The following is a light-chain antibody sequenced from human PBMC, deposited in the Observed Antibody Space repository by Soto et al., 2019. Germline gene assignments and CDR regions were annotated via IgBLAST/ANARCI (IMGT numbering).Light chain of an antibody. V-gene: IGKV1-33*01. CDR3: QLYDKLPPRST. Sequence: DIQMTQSPSSLSASVGDRVTITCQASQDISNYLNWYQQKPGKAPKLLIYDASNLETGVPSRFSGSGSGTDFTFTISSLQPEDIATYYCQLYDKLPPRSTFGPGTKVDIK. J-gene: IGKJ3*01. CDR2: DAS. CDR1: QDISNY.